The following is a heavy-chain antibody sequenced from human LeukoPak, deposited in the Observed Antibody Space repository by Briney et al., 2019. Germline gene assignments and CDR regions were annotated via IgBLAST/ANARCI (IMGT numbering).Heavy chain of an antibody. CDR3: ARGTTWFDH. D-gene: IGHD4-11*01. CDR2: IYPAQSDT. V-gene: IGHV5-51*01. CDR1: GYNFPIFW. J-gene: IGHJ5*02. Sequence: GESLKISCKTSGYNFPIFWIGWVRQMPGKGLEWMGIIYPAQSDTRYSPSFQGQVTISVDKSTSTAYLQWSSLKASDSGIYYCARGTTWFDHWGQGTQVTV.